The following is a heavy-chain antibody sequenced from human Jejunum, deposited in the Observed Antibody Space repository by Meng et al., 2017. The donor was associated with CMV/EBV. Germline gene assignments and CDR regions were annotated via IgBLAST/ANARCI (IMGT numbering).Heavy chain of an antibody. Sequence: YTFTSYVLQWVRQAPGQGLEWVGKINHADRTTSSAEKFEGRVNMTRNTSTSTVYMELSSLRSEDTAVYYCARVGSRLRSQWLVPLFDYWGQGTLVTVSS. V-gene: IGHV1-46*01. D-gene: IGHD6-19*01. J-gene: IGHJ4*02. CDR3: ARVGSRLRSQWLVPLFDY. CDR1: YTFTSYV. CDR2: INHADRTT.